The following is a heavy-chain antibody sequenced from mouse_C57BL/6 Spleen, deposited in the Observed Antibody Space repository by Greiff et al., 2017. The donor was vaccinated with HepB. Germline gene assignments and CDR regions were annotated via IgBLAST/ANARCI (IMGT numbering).Heavy chain of an antibody. CDR3: ARVYYSNHYWYFDV. V-gene: IGHV1-69*01. J-gene: IGHJ1*03. Sequence: VQLQQPGAELVMPGASVKLSCKASGYTFTSYWMHWVKQRPGQGLEWIGEIDPSDSYTNYNQKFKGKSTLTVDKSSSTAYMQLSSLTSEDSAVYYCARVYYSNHYWYFDVWGTGTTVTVSS. CDR2: IDPSDSYT. D-gene: IGHD2-5*01. CDR1: GYTFTSYW.